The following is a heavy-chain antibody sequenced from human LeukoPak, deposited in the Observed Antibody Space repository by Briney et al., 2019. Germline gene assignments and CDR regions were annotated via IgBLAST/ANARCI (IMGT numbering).Heavy chain of an antibody. V-gene: IGHV4-38-2*01. Sequence: SETLSLTCAVSGYSISSGYYWGWIRQPPGKGLEWIGSIYHSGSTYYNPSLKSRVTISVDTSKNQFPLKLSSVTAADTAVYYCARGSGENYYYYYYMDVWGKGTTVTVSS. D-gene: IGHD7-27*01. CDR1: GYSISSGYY. CDR3: ARGSGENYYYYYYMDV. CDR2: IYHSGST. J-gene: IGHJ6*03.